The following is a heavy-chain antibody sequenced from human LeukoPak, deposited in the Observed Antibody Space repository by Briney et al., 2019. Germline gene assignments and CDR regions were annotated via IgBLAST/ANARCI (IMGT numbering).Heavy chain of an antibody. Sequence: PGRYLRLSCAASGFTFSSYGMHWVRQAPGKGLEWVAVISYDGSNKYYADSVKGRFTISRDNSKNTLYLQMNSLRAEDTAVYYCAKSRGKTMIVLGYWGQGTLVTVSS. CDR3: AKSRGKTMIVLGY. D-gene: IGHD3-22*01. CDR1: GFTFSSYG. CDR2: ISYDGSNK. J-gene: IGHJ4*02. V-gene: IGHV3-30*18.